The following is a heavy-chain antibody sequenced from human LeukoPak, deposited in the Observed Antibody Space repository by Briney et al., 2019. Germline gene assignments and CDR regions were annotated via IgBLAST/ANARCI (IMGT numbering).Heavy chain of an antibody. V-gene: IGHV3-23*01. CDR3: ARSNQADDY. CDR2: ISSSGSGSST. CDR1: GLTFSTYA. D-gene: IGHD1-14*01. J-gene: IGHJ4*02. Sequence: QPGGSLRLSCAASGLTFSTYAMSWVRQAPGKGLEWVSAISSSGSGSSTYYADSVKGRFTISRDNSKNTLYLQMDSLRAEDTAIYYCARSNQADDYWGQGTLVTVSS.